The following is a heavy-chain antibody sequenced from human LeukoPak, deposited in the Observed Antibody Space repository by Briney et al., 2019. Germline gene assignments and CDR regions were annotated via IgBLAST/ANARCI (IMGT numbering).Heavy chain of an antibody. V-gene: IGHV3-23*01. CDR1: GFTFSSYG. CDR2: VSGRGASK. D-gene: IGHD2-2*01. Sequence: GGSLRLSCAASGFTFSSYGMSWGRQAPGKGLEWVSGVSGRGASKYYADSVKGRFTISRDNSKNTLYLQMNSLRAEDTAVYYCAKGVVVAPDVTPFDYWGQGTLVTVSS. J-gene: IGHJ4*02. CDR3: AKGVVVAPDVTPFDY.